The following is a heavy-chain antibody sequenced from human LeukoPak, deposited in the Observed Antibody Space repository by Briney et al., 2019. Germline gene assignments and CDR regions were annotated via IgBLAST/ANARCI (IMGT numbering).Heavy chain of an antibody. CDR3: VRDQGGSNSH. D-gene: IGHD1-26*01. Sequence: GGSLRLSCAASGFILSREWMHWVRQAPGKGLVWVSRLYSDGGRTNYADSVDGRFTISSDNAKNTLYLDLSSLRAEDTAVYFCVRDQGGSNSHWGQGTLVTVSS. CDR1: GFILSREW. J-gene: IGHJ4*02. CDR2: LYSDGGRT. V-gene: IGHV3-74*01.